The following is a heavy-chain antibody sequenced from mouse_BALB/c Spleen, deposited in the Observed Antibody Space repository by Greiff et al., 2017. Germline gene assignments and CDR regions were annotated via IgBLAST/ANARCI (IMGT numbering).Heavy chain of an antibody. CDR3: TRGLTGTGAWFAY. V-gene: IGHV1S22*01. J-gene: IGHJ3*01. CDR1: GYTFTSYW. CDR2: IYPGSGST. D-gene: IGHD4-1*01. Sequence: LQHPGSELVRPGASVKLSCKASGYTFTSYWMHWVKQRPGQGLEWIGNIYPGSGSTNYDEKFKSKATLTVDTSSSTAYMQLSSLTSEDSAVYYCTRGLTGTGAWFAYWGQGTLVTVSA.